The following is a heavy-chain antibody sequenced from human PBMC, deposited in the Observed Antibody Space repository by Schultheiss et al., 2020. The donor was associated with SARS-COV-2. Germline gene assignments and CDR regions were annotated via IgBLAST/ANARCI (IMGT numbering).Heavy chain of an antibody. CDR1: GFLFTSFG. CDR3: ARNPGYCSSTSCYQYYYGMDV. Sequence: GGSLRLSCAASGFLFTSFGMHWVLQAPGKGLEWVAVISYDGSNKYYADSVKGRFTISRDNSENTVYLQMNSLRAEDTAVYYCARNPGYCSSTSCYQYYYGMDVWGQGTTVTVSS. V-gene: IGHV3-30*03. D-gene: IGHD2-2*03. J-gene: IGHJ6*02. CDR2: ISYDGSNK.